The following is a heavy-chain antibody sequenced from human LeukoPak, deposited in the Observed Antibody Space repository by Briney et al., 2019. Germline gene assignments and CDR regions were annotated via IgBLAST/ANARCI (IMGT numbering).Heavy chain of an antibody. V-gene: IGHV1-2*02. CDR1: GYTFTGYY. D-gene: IGHD3-10*01. CDR3: ARDYYGSGSYYGHMDV. J-gene: IGHJ6*03. Sequence: PGTSVKVSCKASGYTFTGYYMHWVRQAPGQGLEWMGWINPNSGGTNYAQKFQGRVTMTRDTSISTAYMELSRLRSDDTAVYCCARDYYGSGSYYGHMDVWGKGTTVTVSS. CDR2: INPNSGGT.